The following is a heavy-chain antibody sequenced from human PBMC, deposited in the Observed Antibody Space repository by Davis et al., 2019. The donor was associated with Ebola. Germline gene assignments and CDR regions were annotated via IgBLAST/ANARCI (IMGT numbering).Heavy chain of an antibody. J-gene: IGHJ4*02. V-gene: IGHV3-30*02. CDR3: AKVPSGYYYQYYFDY. CDR2: IRYDGSNK. D-gene: IGHD3-22*01. Sequence: GESLKISCAASGFTFSSYGMHWVRQAPGKGLEWVAFIRYDGSNKYYADSVKGRFTISRDNSKNTLYLQMNSLRAEDTAVYYCAKVPSGYYYQYYFDYWGQGTLVTVSS. CDR1: GFTFSSYG.